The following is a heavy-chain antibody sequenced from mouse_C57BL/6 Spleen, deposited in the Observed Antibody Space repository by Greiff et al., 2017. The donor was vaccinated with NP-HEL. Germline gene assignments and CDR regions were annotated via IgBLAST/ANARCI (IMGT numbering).Heavy chain of an antibody. CDR2: INPNNGGT. J-gene: IGHJ3*01. V-gene: IGHV1-26*01. Sequence: EVQLQQSGPELVKPGASVKISCKASGYTFTDYYMNWVKQSHGKSLEWIGDINPNNGGTSYNQKFKGKATLTVDKSSSTAYMQLSSLTSEDSAVYYCARGGYYGSSPWFAYWGQGTLVTVSA. CDR3: ARGGYYGSSPWFAY. CDR1: GYTFTDYY. D-gene: IGHD1-1*01.